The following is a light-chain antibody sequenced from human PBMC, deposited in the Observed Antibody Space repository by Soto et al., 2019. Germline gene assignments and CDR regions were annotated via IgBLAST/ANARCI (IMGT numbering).Light chain of an antibody. V-gene: IGLV3-27*01. CDR3: YSATDNNIGV. CDR2: KDT. CDR1: LVAKKY. Sequence: SSELTQPSSVSVSPGQTARITCSGDLVAKKYVRWFQQKPGQAPLLVIYKDTERPSGIPERFSGSSSGTTVTLTISGAQVEDEADYYCYSATDNNIGVFGGGTKLTVL. J-gene: IGLJ3*02.